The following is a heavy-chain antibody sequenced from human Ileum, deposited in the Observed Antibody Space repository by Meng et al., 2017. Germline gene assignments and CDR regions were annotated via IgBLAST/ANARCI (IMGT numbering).Heavy chain of an antibody. Sequence: VQLHESGLCLVKPSQTLSLTCTVSGASVDSGNYHWSWVRQPPGKGLECIGYTYNSWSTYYSPSLKSRVSMSVDTSKNQFSLTLKSVTAADTAVYYCNAYSSGGGLGSWGQGTLVTVSS. J-gene: IGHJ5*01. V-gene: IGHV4-30-4*01. CDR1: GASVDSGNYH. CDR2: TYNSWST. CDR3: NAYSSGGGLGS. D-gene: IGHD2-15*01.